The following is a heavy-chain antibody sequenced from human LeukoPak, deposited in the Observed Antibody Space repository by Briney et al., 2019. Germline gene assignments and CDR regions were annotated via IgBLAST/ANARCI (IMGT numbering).Heavy chain of an antibody. D-gene: IGHD3-22*01. J-gene: IGHJ4*02. CDR2: ISSSSSTI. V-gene: IGHV3-48*01. CDR3: ARLGYYDSSGYREGWHFDY. CDR1: GFTFSSYS. Sequence: GGSLRLSCAASGFTFSSYSMNWVRQAPGKGLEWVSYISSSSSTIYYADSVKGRFTISRDNSKNTLYLQMNSLRAEDTAVYYCARLGYYDSSGYREGWHFDYWGQGTLVTVSS.